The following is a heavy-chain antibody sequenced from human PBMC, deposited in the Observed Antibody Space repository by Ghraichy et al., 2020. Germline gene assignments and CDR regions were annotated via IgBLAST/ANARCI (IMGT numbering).Heavy chain of an antibody. CDR1: GFTFSSYS. V-gene: IGHV3-21*01. CDR2: ISSSSSYI. J-gene: IGHJ4*02. CDR3: ARDGGIVAFDY. D-gene: IGHD1-26*01. Sequence: LTCAASGFTFSSYSMNWVRQAPGKGLEWVSSISSSSSYIYYADSVKGRFTISRDNAKNSLYLQMNSLRAEDTAVYYCARDGGIVAFDYWGQGTLVTVSS.